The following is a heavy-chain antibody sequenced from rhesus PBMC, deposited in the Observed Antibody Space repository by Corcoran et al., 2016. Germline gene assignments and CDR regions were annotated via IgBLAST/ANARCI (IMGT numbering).Heavy chain of an antibody. CDR3: ARRGYSGSWNPFDY. CDR1: GGSISGYY. CDR2: IYGNIAGT. Sequence: QLQLQESGPGLVKPSETLSLTCAVSGGSISGYYWSWIRQPPGKGLEWIGNIYGNIAGTNYNPSLKSRVTISQDTSKNQFCLKLSSVTAADTAVYYCARRGYSGSWNPFDYWGQGVLVTVSS. V-gene: IGHV4-81*01. J-gene: IGHJ4*01. D-gene: IGHD6-25*01.